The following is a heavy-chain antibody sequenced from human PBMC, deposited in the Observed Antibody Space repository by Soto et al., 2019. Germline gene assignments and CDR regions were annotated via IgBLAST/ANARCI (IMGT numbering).Heavy chain of an antibody. CDR1: GFNFRGYG. D-gene: IGHD3-10*02. Sequence: QVQLVQSGGGVVQPGRSLRLSCEASGFNFRGYGMHWVRQAPGKGLEWVAITRHDGSNTYYADSVRGRFTISRDNSKNTLYLQVNSLRVEDTAVYYCARDGVGITMFVGYFDYWGKGTLIPVSS. CDR2: TRHDGSNT. CDR3: ARDGVGITMFVGYFDY. J-gene: IGHJ4*02. V-gene: IGHV3-33*01.